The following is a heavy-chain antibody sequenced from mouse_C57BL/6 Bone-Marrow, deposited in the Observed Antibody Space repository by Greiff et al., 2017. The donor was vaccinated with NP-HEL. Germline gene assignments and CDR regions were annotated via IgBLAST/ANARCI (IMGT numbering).Heavy chain of an antibody. V-gene: IGHV1-63*01. Sequence: QVQLKESGAELVRPGTSVKMSCKASGYTFTNYWIGWAKQRPGHGLEWIGDIYPGGGYTNYNEKFKGKATLTANKSSSTAYMQFSSLTSEDSAIYYCARIWSYYFDYWGQGTTLTVSS. CDR3: ARIWSYYFDY. CDR1: GYTFTNYW. J-gene: IGHJ2*01. CDR2: IYPGGGYT.